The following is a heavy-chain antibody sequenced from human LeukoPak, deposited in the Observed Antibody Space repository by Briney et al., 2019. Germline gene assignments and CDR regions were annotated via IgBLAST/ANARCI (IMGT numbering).Heavy chain of an antibody. CDR2: INAGNGNT. V-gene: IGHV1-3*01. Sequence: ASVKVSCKASGYTFTSYAMHWVRQAPGQRLEWMGWINAGNGNTKYSQKFQGRVTITADESTSAAYMELSSLRSEDTAVYYCARDVYYDSSGYYGYWGQGTLVTVSS. D-gene: IGHD3-22*01. CDR1: GYTFTSYA. CDR3: ARDVYYDSSGYYGY. J-gene: IGHJ4*02.